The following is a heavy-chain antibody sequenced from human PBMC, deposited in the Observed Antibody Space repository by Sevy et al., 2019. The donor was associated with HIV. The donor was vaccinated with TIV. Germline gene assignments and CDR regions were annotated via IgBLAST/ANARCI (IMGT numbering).Heavy chain of an antibody. Sequence: ASVKVSCKASGYTFTSYGISWVRQAPGQGLEWMGWISAYNGNTNYAQKLQDRVTMTTDTSTSTAYMELRSLRSDDTAVYYCARDSIAAGTTTIVRYYYGMDVWGQGTTVTVSS. J-gene: IGHJ6*02. D-gene: IGHD6-13*01. CDR1: GYTFTSYG. V-gene: IGHV1-18*01. CDR2: ISAYNGNT. CDR3: ARDSIAAGTTTIVRYYYGMDV.